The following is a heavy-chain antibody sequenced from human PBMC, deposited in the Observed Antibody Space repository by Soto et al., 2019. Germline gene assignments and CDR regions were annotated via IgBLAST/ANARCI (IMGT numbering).Heavy chain of an antibody. CDR1: GDSISSSY. CDR2: IDDTGRT. Sequence: QVQLQESGPGLVMPSETLSLTCTVSGDSISSSYWNWIRQAPGKGLEWIGYIDDTGRTNYHPPLKTRVTPSVAQSDHQYSLKLSSVTAADKAVYYCARGVLESLLRASYYYYMDVWGNGTTVTVSS. V-gene: IGHV4-59*01. CDR3: ARGVLESLLRASYYYYMDV. J-gene: IGHJ6*03. D-gene: IGHD3-3*01.